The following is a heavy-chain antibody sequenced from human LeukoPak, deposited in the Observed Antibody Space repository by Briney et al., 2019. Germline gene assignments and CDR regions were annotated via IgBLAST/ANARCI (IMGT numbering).Heavy chain of an antibody. CDR2: TSSSSSTI. CDR3: ARESTYYYGSGSPQGWFDP. V-gene: IGHV3-48*04. Sequence: GGSLRLSCAASGFTFSSYSMNWVRQAPGKGLEWVSYTSSSSSTIYYADSVKGRFTISRDNAKNSLYLQMNSLRAEDTAVYYCARESTYYYGSGSPQGWFDPWGQGTLVTVSS. CDR1: GFTFSSYS. D-gene: IGHD3-10*01. J-gene: IGHJ5*02.